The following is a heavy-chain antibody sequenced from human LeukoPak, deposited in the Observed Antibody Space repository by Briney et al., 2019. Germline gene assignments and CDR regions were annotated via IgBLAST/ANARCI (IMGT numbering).Heavy chain of an antibody. Sequence: SETLSLTCTVSGYSISSGYYWGWIRQPPGKGLEWIGRIYTSGSTNYNPSLKSRVTISVDTSKNQFSLKLSSVTAADTAVYYCARDGFSSGWYRGFDYWGQGTLVTVSS. CDR3: ARDGFSSGWYRGFDY. J-gene: IGHJ4*02. V-gene: IGHV4-38-2*02. D-gene: IGHD6-19*01. CDR1: GYSISSGYY. CDR2: IYTSGST.